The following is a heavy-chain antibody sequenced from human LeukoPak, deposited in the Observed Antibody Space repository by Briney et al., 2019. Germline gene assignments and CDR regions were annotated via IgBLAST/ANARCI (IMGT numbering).Heavy chain of an antibody. CDR2: ITNTGTTI. CDR3: ARDGHYDILTGYFQD. V-gene: IGHV3-11*01. J-gene: IGHJ1*01. Sequence: PGGSLRLSCAASGFTFTDYYMSWIRQAPGKGLEWVSYITNTGTTIYYADSVKGRFTISRDNAKNSLYLQMNSLRAEDTAVYYCARDGHYDILTGYFQDWGQGTLVTVSS. CDR1: GFTFTDYY. D-gene: IGHD3-9*01.